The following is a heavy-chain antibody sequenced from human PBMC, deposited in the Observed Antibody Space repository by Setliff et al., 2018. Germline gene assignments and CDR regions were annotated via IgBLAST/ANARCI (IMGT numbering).Heavy chain of an antibody. CDR2: INPKSGGT. J-gene: IGHJ5*02. CDR3: ARDGISWLMWFDP. Sequence: ASVKGSCKASGYSFTDYYMHWVRQVPGRGLEWMGWINPKSGGTRYAQKFQGRVTMTRDTSISTAYMELSSLRSDDTAVYSCARDGISWLMWFDPWGQGTRGTVS. CDR1: GYSFTDYY. D-gene: IGHD3-16*01. V-gene: IGHV1-2*02.